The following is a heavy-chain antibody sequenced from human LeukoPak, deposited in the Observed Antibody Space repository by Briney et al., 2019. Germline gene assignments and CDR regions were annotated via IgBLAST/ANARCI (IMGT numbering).Heavy chain of an antibody. Sequence: GASVKVSCKASGYTFTGYYMHWVRQAPGQGLGWMGWINPNSGGTNYAQKFQGRVTMTRDTSISTAYMELSRLRSDDTAVYYCAKVGFSEMEWLLYSDHWGQGTLVTVSS. CDR1: GYTFTGYY. V-gene: IGHV1-2*02. D-gene: IGHD3-3*01. CDR2: INPNSGGT. CDR3: AKVGFSEMEWLLYSDH. J-gene: IGHJ4*02.